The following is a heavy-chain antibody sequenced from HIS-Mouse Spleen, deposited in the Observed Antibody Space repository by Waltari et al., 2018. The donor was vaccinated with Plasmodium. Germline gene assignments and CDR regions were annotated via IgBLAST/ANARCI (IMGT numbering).Heavy chain of an antibody. J-gene: IGHJ4*02. CDR2: ISGSGGST. Sequence: EVQLLESGGGLVQPGGSRRLSCAAFGCPFSRCAMVWVLQAPGKGLEWVSAISGSGGSTYYADSVKGRFTISRDNSKNTLYLQMNSLRAEDTAVYYCAKSSKGTGDLWDYWGQGTLVTVSS. CDR1: GCPFSRCA. D-gene: IGHD7-27*01. V-gene: IGHV3-23*01. CDR3: AKSSKGTGDLWDY.